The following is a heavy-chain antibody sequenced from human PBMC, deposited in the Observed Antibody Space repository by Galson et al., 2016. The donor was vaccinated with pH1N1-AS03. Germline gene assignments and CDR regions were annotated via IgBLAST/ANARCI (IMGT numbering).Heavy chain of an antibody. D-gene: IGHD1-26*01. V-gene: IGHV1-3*01. CDR2: INAGNGNI. J-gene: IGHJ6*02. Sequence: MHWVRQAPGQRLEWMGWINAGNGNITYSQSFQGRVTITRDTSASKAYMELSSLRSEDTAVYYCARGRGSYGMDVWGQGTTVTVSS. CDR3: ARGRGSYGMDV.